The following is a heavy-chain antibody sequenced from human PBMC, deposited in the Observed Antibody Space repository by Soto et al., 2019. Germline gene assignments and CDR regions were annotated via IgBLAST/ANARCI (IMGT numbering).Heavy chain of an antibody. CDR3: ARDSATVTTSTFDY. CDR1: GGSISSGNYY. D-gene: IGHD4-17*01. CDR2: IYYSGSP. J-gene: IGHJ4*02. Sequence: QVQLQESGPGLVTPSQTLSLTCTVSGGSISSGNYYWSWIRQHPGKGLEWIGYIYYSGSPYYNPSLKSRVTISVDTSKNQFSLKLSSVTAADTAVHYCARDSATVTTSTFDYWGQGTLVTVSS. V-gene: IGHV4-31*03.